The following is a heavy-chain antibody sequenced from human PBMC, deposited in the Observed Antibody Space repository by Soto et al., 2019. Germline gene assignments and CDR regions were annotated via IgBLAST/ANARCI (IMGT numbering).Heavy chain of an antibody. J-gene: IGHJ6*02. CDR2: IHGKSGAT. Sequence: EVQLVESGGGLVQPGTSLRLSCAVSGLRIDDYGMHWVRQVPGKGLEWVSGIHGKSGATCYADSVKGRFTISRCHAKNYLYMQMNSLRGEDTALYYCCKDTKAGGAEVWGQGNTVTLSS. CDR3: CKDTKAGGAEV. D-gene: IGHD6-19*01. V-gene: IGHV3-9*01. CDR1: GLRIDDYG.